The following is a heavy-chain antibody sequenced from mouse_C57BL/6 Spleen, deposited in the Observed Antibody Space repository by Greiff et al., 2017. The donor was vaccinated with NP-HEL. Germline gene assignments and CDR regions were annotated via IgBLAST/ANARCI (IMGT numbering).Heavy chain of an antibody. D-gene: IGHD4-1*01. J-gene: IGHJ4*01. V-gene: IGHV1-26*01. CDR3: ARGWDVDAMDY. CDR1: GYTFTDYY. CDR2: INPNNGGT. Sequence: EVQLQQSGPELVKPGASVKISCKASGYTFTDYYMNWVKQSPGKSLEWIGDINPNNGGTSYNQKFKGKATLTVDKSSSTAYMELRSLTSEDSAVYYCARGWDVDAMDYWGQGTSVTVSS.